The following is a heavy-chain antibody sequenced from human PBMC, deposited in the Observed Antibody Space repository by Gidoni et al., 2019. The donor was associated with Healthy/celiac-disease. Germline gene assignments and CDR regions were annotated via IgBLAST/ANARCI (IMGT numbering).Heavy chain of an antibody. Sequence: QVQLVQSGAEVKKPGASVKVSCKASGYTFTSYGISWVRQAPGQGLEWMGWISAYNGNTNYAQKLQGRVTMTTDTSTSTAYMELRNLRSDDTAVYYCARVDYYDSSGYLGAFDYWGQGTLVTVSS. V-gene: IGHV1-18*01. D-gene: IGHD3-22*01. J-gene: IGHJ4*02. CDR2: ISAYNGNT. CDR3: ARVDYYDSSGYLGAFDY. CDR1: GYTFTSYG.